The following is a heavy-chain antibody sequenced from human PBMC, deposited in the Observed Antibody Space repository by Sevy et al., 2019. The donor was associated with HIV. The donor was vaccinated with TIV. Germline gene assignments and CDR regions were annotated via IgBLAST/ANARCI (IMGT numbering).Heavy chain of an antibody. CDR3: ARSGVWFGELSYDY. J-gene: IGHJ4*02. CDR2: IWYDGSNK. D-gene: IGHD3-10*01. V-gene: IGHV3-33*01. Sequence: GGSLRLSCAASGFTFSSYGMHWVRQAPGKGLEWVAVIWYDGSNKYYADSVKGRFTISRDNSKNTLYLQMNSLRAEDMAVYYCARSGVWFGELSYDYWGQGTLVTVSS. CDR1: GFTFSSYG.